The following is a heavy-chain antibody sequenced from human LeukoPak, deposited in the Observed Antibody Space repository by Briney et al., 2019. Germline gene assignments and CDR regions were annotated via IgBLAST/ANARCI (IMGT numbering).Heavy chain of an antibody. Sequence: GGSLRLSCAASGFTFSSYWMHWVRQAPGKGLVWVLRITSDGSSTTYADSVKGRFTISRDNAKNTLYLQMNSLRAEDTAVYYCARNPSCGGDCYSLDYWGQGTLVTVSS. D-gene: IGHD2-21*02. CDR3: ARNPSCGGDCYSLDY. J-gene: IGHJ4*02. V-gene: IGHV3-74*01. CDR2: ITSDGSST. CDR1: GFTFSSYW.